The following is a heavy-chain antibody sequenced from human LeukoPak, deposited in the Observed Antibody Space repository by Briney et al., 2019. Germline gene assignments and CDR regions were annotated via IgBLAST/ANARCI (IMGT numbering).Heavy chain of an antibody. J-gene: IGHJ4*02. Sequence: GESLKISCKGSEYSFTSYWIGWVRQMPGKGPEWMGIIYPGDSDTRYSPSFQGQVTISADKSISTAYLQWSSLKASDTAMYYCARGDDIVVVPAAMTFDYWGQGTLVTVSS. CDR1: EYSFTSYW. V-gene: IGHV5-51*01. D-gene: IGHD2-2*01. CDR3: ARGDDIVVVPAAMTFDY. CDR2: IYPGDSDT.